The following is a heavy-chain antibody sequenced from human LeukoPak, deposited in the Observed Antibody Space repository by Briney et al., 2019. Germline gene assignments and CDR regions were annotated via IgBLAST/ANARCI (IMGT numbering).Heavy chain of an antibody. CDR2: IWYDGSNK. J-gene: IGHJ4*02. Sequence: GGSLRLSCAASGFSFSAYGMHWVRQAPGKGLDWVAVIWYDGSNKDYADSVKGRFTISRDNSKNTLYLQMNSLRAEDTAVYYCARVLNNYDRSGYSAADYWGQGTLVTVSS. D-gene: IGHD3-22*01. CDR1: GFSFSAYG. CDR3: ARVLNNYDRSGYSAADY. V-gene: IGHV3-33*01.